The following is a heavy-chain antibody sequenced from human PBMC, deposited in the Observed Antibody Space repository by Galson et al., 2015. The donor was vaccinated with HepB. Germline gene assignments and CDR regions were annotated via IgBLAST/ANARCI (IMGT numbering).Heavy chain of an antibody. CDR1: GFTFSSYA. Sequence: SLRLSCAASGFTFSSYAMSWVRQAPGKGLEWVAVISYDGSNKYYADSVKGRFTISRDNSKNTLYLQMNSLRAEDTAVYYCARDKYSSSWFDYWGQGTLVTVSS. J-gene: IGHJ4*02. CDR2: ISYDGSNK. D-gene: IGHD6-13*01. V-gene: IGHV3-30-3*01. CDR3: ARDKYSSSWFDY.